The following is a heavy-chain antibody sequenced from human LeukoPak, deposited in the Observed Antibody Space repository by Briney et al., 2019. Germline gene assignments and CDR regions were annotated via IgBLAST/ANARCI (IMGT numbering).Heavy chain of an antibody. Sequence: GGSLRLSCAASGFTFSNYGMHWVRQAPGKGLEWVAFIRYDGSNKYYADSVKGRFTISRDNSKNTLYLQMNSLRAEDTAVYYCARHIVVIYAGEIVPPTWGQGTLVTVSS. V-gene: IGHV3-30*02. J-gene: IGHJ5*02. D-gene: IGHD2-2*01. CDR1: GFTFSNYG. CDR2: IRYDGSNK. CDR3: ARHIVVIYAGEIVPPT.